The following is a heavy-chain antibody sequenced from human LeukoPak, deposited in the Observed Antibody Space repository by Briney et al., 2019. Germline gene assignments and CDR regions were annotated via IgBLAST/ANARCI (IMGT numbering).Heavy chain of an antibody. J-gene: IGHJ3*02. Sequence: EGSLRLSCAASGFTFSSYSMNWVRQAPGKGLEWVSSISSSSSYIYYADSVKGRFTISRDNAKNSLYLQMNSLRAEDTAVYYCARLQGYSSGWYGAFDIWGQGTTVTVSS. CDR2: ISSSSSYI. V-gene: IGHV3-21*01. CDR1: GFTFSSYS. CDR3: ARLQGYSSGWYGAFDI. D-gene: IGHD6-19*01.